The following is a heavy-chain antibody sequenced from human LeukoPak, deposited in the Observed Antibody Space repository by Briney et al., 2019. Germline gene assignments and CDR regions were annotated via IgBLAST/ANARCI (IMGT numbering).Heavy chain of an antibody. D-gene: IGHD3-22*01. J-gene: IGHJ4*02. V-gene: IGHV3-23*01. CDR2: ISGSGSST. CDR1: GFTFSSYA. CDR3: AKVRYDSSGYRSPYFDY. Sequence: GGSLRLSCAASGFTFSSYAMSWVRQAPGKGLEWVSVISGSGSSTYYADSVKGRFTISRDNSKNTLYLQMNSLRAEDTAVYYCAKVRYDSSGYRSPYFDYWGQGTLVTVSS.